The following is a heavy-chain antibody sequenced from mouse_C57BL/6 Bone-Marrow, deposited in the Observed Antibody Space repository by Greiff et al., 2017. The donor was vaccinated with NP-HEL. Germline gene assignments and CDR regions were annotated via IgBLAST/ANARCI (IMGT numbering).Heavy chain of an antibody. CDR1: GYTFTDYY. CDR3: ATSFAF. V-gene: IGHV1-76*01. Sequence: QVQLQQSGAELVRPGASVKLSCKASGYTFTDYYINWVKQRPGQGLEWIARIYPGSGSTYYNEKFKGKATLTADKSSSTAYMQLSSLTSEDSAVYFCATSFAFWGRGTLVTVSA. CDR2: IYPGSGST. J-gene: IGHJ3*01.